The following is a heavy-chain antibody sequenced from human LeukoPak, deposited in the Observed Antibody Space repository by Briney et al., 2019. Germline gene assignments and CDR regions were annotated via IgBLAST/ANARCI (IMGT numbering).Heavy chain of an antibody. CDR3: PRDPTQSESASAI. Sequence: GASVKLSCTAYGYTFSSYSMNWVRQAPGQRLEWMGWINDGKGNKKYSHKFQGRVTITRDTSAITAYRELSSLKSEDTAVYYCPRDPTQSESASAIWGQGTMLTVSS. J-gene: IGHJ3*02. CDR1: GYTFSSYS. CDR2: INDGKGNK. V-gene: IGHV1-3*01.